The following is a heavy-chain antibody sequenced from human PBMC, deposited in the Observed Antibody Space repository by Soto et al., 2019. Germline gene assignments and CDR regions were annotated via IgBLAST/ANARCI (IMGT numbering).Heavy chain of an antibody. V-gene: IGHV1-58*01. D-gene: IGHD4-17*01. J-gene: IGHJ4*02. CDR2: IVVGSGNT. CDR3: AAHTTVTTRELDY. CDR1: GFTFTSSA. Sequence: AASVKVSCKASGFTFTSSAVQWVRQARGQRLEWIGWIVVGSGNTNYAQKFQERVTITRDMSTSTAYMELSSLRSEDAAVYYCAAHTTVTTRELDYWGQGTPVTVYS.